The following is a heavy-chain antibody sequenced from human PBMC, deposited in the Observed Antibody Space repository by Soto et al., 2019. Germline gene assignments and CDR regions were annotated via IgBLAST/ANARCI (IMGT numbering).Heavy chain of an antibody. Sequence: QAGGSLRLSCSASGFTFSSYAMHWVRQAPGKGLEYVSAISSNGGSTYYADSVKGRFTISRDNSKNTLYLQMSSLRAEDTAVYYCVKDEEIVGATKTDYWGQGTLVTAPQ. V-gene: IGHV3-64D*06. CDR3: VKDEEIVGATKTDY. J-gene: IGHJ4*02. D-gene: IGHD1-26*01. CDR2: ISSNGGST. CDR1: GFTFSSYA.